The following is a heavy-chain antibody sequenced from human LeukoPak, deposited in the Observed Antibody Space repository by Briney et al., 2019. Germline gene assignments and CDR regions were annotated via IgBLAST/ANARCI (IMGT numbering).Heavy chain of an antibody. CDR2: ISAYKANT. CDR3: ARGDEYGDYWGLY. J-gene: IGHJ4*02. Sequence: GASVKVSCKASVYTFTSYGISWVRQAPGQGLEWMGWISAYKANTNDAQKLQGRVTMTTDTYTSTAYLELRSMISDAAAVYYCARGDEYGDYWGLYWGQGTLVTVSS. CDR1: VYTFTSYG. V-gene: IGHV1-18*01. D-gene: IGHD4-17*01.